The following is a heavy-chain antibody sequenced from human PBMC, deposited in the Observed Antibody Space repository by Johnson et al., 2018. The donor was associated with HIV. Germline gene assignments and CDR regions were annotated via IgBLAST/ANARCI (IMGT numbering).Heavy chain of an antibody. J-gene: IGHJ3*02. D-gene: IGHD2-21*02. CDR2: ISYDGTNK. CDR1: GFTFDDYG. Sequence: QVQLVESGGGVVRPGGSLRLSCAASGFTFDDYGMSWVRQAPGKGLEWVAIISYDGTNKYYADSMKGRFTISRDNSKNTLYLQMNRLRVEDTAVYYCAKVKGVGPDYAFDIWGQGTMVTVSS. CDR3: AKVKGVGPDYAFDI. V-gene: IGHV3-30*18.